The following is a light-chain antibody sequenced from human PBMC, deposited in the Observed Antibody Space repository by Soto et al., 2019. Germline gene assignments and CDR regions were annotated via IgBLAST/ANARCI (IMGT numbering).Light chain of an antibody. V-gene: IGKV2-28*01. CDR3: MQALQTPPT. CDR1: QSLLHSNGYNY. Sequence: DIVMTQSPLSLPVTPGEPASISCRSSQSLLHSNGYNYLDWYLQKPGQSPQLLMSLGSNRASGVPDRFSGSGSGTDFTLKISRVEAEDVGVYYCMQALQTPPTFGQGTKVDIK. J-gene: IGKJ1*01. CDR2: LGS.